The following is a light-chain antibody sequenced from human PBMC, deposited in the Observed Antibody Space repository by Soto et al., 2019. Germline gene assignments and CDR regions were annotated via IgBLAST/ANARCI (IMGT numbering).Light chain of an antibody. V-gene: IGKV3-11*01. J-gene: IGKJ2*01. CDR1: QSVITY. CDR2: DAS. Sequence: ETVLTQSPATLSLSPGERATLSCKASQSVITYLAWYQQKPGQAPRLLINDASNRATGIPDRFSGSGSRTVFTLTISSLGPEDSAVYFCQHRSTWPGTFGQGTKLEIK. CDR3: QHRSTWPGT.